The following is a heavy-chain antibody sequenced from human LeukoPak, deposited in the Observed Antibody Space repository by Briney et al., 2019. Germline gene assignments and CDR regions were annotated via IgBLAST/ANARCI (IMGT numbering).Heavy chain of an antibody. CDR1: GGSFSGYY. Sequence: SETLSLTCAVYGGSFSGYYWSWIRQPPGKGLGWIGEINHSGSTNYNPSLKSRVTISVDTSKNQFSLKLSSVTAADTAVYYCARGRRYGAVAGTLVDYWGQGTLVTVSS. J-gene: IGHJ4*02. CDR3: ARGRRYGAVAGTLVDY. CDR2: INHSGST. D-gene: IGHD6-19*01. V-gene: IGHV4-34*01.